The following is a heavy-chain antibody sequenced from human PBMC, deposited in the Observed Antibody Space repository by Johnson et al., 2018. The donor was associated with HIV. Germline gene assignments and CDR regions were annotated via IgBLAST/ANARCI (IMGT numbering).Heavy chain of an antibody. V-gene: IGHV3-11*01. D-gene: IGHD5-24*01. J-gene: IGHJ3*02. CDR1: GLTFSDYD. CDR2: ISSSGSTI. CDR3: ARFGDMATSFHGFDI. Sequence: QVQLVESGGGLVQPGGSLRLSCAASGLTFSDYDMSWIRQAPGKGLEWVSYISSSGSTIYYADSVEGRFTISRDNAKNSLHLQMNSLRAEDTAVYYCARFGDMATSFHGFDIWGQGTMVTVSS.